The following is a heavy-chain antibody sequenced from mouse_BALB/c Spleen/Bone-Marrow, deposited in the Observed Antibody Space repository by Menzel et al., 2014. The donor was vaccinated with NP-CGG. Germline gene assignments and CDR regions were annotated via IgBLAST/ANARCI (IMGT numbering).Heavy chain of an antibody. Sequence: LQQSGGGLVQPGRSMKLPCVASGFTFXNYWMNWVRQSPEKGLEWVAEIRLKSHNYATHYAESVKGRFTISRDDSKSSVFLQMKNLRAEDTGIYYCTTGFAYWGQGTLVTVSA. CDR1: GFTFXNYW. CDR2: IRLKSHNYAT. J-gene: IGHJ3*01. V-gene: IGHV6-6*02. CDR3: TTGFAY.